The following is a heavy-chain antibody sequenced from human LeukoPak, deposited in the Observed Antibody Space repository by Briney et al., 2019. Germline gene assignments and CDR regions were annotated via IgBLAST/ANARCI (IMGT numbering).Heavy chain of an antibody. J-gene: IGHJ4*02. Sequence: GGSLRLSCAASGFTFSSYNMNWVRQAPGKGLEWVSYISTSSSTIYYADSVKGRFTISRDNSKNTLYVQMNSLRAEDTALYYCAKGNYDFWSGYLRGGDYWGQGTLVTVSS. CDR2: ISTSSSTI. V-gene: IGHV3-48*01. CDR3: AKGNYDFWSGYLRGGDY. CDR1: GFTFSSYN. D-gene: IGHD3-3*01.